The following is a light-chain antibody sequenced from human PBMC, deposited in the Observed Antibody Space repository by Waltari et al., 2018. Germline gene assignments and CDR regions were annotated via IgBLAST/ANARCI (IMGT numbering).Light chain of an antibody. J-gene: IGKJ1*01. CDR3: QKYEALPAT. CDR2: EAS. CDR1: QSISKY. V-gene: IGKV3-20*01. Sequence: SFRASQSISKYLVWYQQKPGQAPRLLIYEASIRATGIPDRFSGSGSGTDFSLIISRLEPEDFAVYYCQKYEALPATFGQGTKVEIK.